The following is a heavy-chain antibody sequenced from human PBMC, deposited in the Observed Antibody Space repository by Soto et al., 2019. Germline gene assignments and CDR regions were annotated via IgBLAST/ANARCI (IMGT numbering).Heavy chain of an antibody. CDR3: VKEGDFWSGSPSYYGMDV. CDR1: GFTFSSYA. J-gene: IGHJ6*02. D-gene: IGHD3-3*01. V-gene: IGHV3-64D*06. Sequence: GGSLRLSCSASGFTFSSYAMHWVRQAPGKGLEYVSAISSNGGSTYYADSVKGRLTISRDNSKNTLYLQMSSLRAEDTAVYYCVKEGDFWSGSPSYYGMDVWGQGTTVTVSS. CDR2: ISSNGGST.